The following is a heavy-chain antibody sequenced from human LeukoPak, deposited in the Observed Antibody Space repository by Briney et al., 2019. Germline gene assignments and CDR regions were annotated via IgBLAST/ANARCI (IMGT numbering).Heavy chain of an antibody. CDR3: ARERDAFDI. V-gene: IGHV4-59*01. CDR2: IYYSGST. CDR1: GGSISSYY. J-gene: IGHJ3*02. Sequence: SETLSLTCTVSGGSISSYYWSWLRQPPGKGLEWIGYIYYSGSTKYNPSLKSRVTISVDTSKNQFSLKLTSVTAADTAVYYCARERDAFDIWGQGTMVTVSS.